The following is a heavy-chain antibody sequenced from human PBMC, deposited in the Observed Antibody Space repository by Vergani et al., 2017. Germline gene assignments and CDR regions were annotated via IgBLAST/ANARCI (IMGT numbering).Heavy chain of an antibody. CDR1: GFTSAGYA. V-gene: IGHV3-9*02. CDR2: ISWKSNSI. D-gene: IGHD6-6*01. J-gene: IGHJ5*02. CDR3: AKDLGTSSGGGWFDP. Sequence: EVQLEESGGGLVLPGRSLRLSCVASGFTSAGYAMHWVRQAPGKGLEWVSGISWKSNSIGYADSVKGRFTISRDNAKNSLYLQMNSLRAEDTALYYCAKDLGTSSGGGWFDPWGQGTLFTVSS.